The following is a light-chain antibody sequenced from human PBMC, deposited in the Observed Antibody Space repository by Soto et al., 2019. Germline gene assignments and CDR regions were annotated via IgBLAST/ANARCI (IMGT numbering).Light chain of an antibody. CDR3: EQYVSWPPM. Sequence: AIRMTQSPSSLSASTGDRITITCRASQGIRNSLAWYQQKPGKAPNLLIYAASTLQSGVPSRFSGSGSGTDFTLTITSLQSEDFATYYCEQYVSWPPMFGQGTNVEIK. CDR2: AAS. J-gene: IGKJ1*01. CDR1: QGIRNS. V-gene: IGKV1-8*01.